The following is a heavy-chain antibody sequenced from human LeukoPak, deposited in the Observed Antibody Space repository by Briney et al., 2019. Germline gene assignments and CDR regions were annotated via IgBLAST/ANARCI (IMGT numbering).Heavy chain of an antibody. J-gene: IGHJ4*02. V-gene: IGHV4-59*01. CDR2: IYYSGSI. CDR3: ARDHGSGWTWAYDY. D-gene: IGHD6-19*01. Sequence: SETLSLTCTVSGGSISSYYWSWIRQPPGKGLEWIGYIYYSGSINYNPSLKSRVTISVDTSKNQFSLKLSSVTAADTAVYYCARDHGSGWTWAYDYWGQGTLVTVSS. CDR1: GGSISSYY.